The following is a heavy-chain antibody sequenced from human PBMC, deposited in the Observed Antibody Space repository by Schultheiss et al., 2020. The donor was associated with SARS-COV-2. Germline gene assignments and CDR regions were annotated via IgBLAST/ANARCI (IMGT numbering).Heavy chain of an antibody. CDR3: ARDSGYDDGPASYYYYGMDV. CDR1: GFTFSNAW. V-gene: IGHV3-21*04. J-gene: IGHJ6*02. CDR2: ISSSSSYI. D-gene: IGHD5-12*01. Sequence: GGSLRLSCAASGFTFSNAWMSWVRQAPGKGLEWVSSISSSSSYIYYADSVKGRFTISRDNAKNSLYLQMNSLRAEDTAVYYCARDSGYDDGPASYYYYGMDVWGQGTTVTVSS.